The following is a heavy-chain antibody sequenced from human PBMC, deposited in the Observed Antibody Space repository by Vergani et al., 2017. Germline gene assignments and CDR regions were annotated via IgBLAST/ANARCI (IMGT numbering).Heavy chain of an antibody. CDR2: ISWNSGSI. D-gene: IGHD6-19*01. Sequence: EVQLVESGGGLVQPGRSLRLSCAASGFIFDDNAMHWVRQAPGKGLEWVSGISWNSGSIGYADSVKGRITISRDNAKNSLYLQMNSLRAEDTALYYCAKDIGAGYSSGWYIGEYYFDYWGQGTLVTVSS. CDR3: AKDIGAGYSSGWYIGEYYFDY. V-gene: IGHV3-9*01. CDR1: GFIFDDNA. J-gene: IGHJ4*02.